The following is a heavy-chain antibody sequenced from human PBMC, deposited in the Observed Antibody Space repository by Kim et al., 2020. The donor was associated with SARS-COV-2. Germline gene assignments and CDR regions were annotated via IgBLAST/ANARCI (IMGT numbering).Heavy chain of an antibody. CDR3: AAAAGTIYYYYYGMDV. J-gene: IGHJ6*02. Sequence: SFKSRVTISVDTSKNQFSLKLSSVNAADTAVYYCAAAAGTIYYYYYGMDVWGQGTTVTVSS. V-gene: IGHV4-39*01. D-gene: IGHD6-13*01.